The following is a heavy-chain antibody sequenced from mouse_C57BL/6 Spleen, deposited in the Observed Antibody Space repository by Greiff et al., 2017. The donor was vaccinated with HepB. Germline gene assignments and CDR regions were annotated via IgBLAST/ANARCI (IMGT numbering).Heavy chain of an antibody. CDR2: IDPSDSYT. CDR3: ARRSVVAPHAMDY. V-gene: IGHV1-50*01. D-gene: IGHD1-1*01. J-gene: IGHJ4*01. CDR1: GYTFTSYW. Sequence: VQLQQPGAELVKPGASVKLSCKASGYTFTSYWMQWVKQRPGQGLEWIGEIDPSDSYTNYNQKFKGKATLTVDTSSSTAYMQLSSLTSEDSAVYYCARRSVVAPHAMDYWGQGTSVTVSS.